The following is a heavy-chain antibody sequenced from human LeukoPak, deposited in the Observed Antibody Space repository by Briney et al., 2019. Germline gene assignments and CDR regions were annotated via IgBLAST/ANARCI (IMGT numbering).Heavy chain of an antibody. CDR1: GGSISSGDYY. V-gene: IGHV4-30-4*01. D-gene: IGHD3-10*01. J-gene: IGHJ6*02. CDR2: IYYSGST. Sequence: SQTLSLTCTVSGGSISSGDYYWSWIRQPPGKGLEWIGYIYYSGSTYYNPSLKSRVTISVDTSKNQFSLKLSSVTAADTAVYYCARGIWFGAWWRNHYYYYGMDVWGQGTTVTVSS. CDR3: ARGIWFGAWWRNHYYYYGMDV.